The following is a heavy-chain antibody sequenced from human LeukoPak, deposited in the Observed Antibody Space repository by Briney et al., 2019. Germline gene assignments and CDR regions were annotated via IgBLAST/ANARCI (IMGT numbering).Heavy chain of an antibody. V-gene: IGHV3-23*01. Sequence: GGSLRLSCAASGFTFTTYPMSWVRQAPGKGLEWVSAISGSGGSTYYADSVKGRFTISRDNSKNTLYLQMNSLRAEDTAVYYCAKDEEVPVGELLYLGSVDYWGQGTLVTVSS. CDR3: AKDEEVPVGELLYLGSVDY. CDR1: GFTFTTYP. CDR2: ISGSGGST. D-gene: IGHD3-10*01. J-gene: IGHJ4*02.